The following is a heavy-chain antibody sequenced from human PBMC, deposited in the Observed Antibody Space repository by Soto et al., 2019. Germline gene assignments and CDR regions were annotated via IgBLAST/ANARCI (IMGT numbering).Heavy chain of an antibody. CDR1: GGTFSSYA. V-gene: IGHV1-69*06. D-gene: IGHD5-18*01. CDR3: ASVGGTGRYTYGLYY. Sequence: SVKVSCKASGGTFSSYAISWVRQAPGQGLEWMGGIIPVFGTGIYAQKFQGRVTITADKSTNTAYMELSRLRSEDTAVYFWASVGGTGRYTYGLYYWGQGTLVTVSS. J-gene: IGHJ4*02. CDR2: IIPVFGTG.